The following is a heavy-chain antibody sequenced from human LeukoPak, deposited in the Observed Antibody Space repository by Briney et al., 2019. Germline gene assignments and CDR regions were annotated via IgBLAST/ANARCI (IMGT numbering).Heavy chain of an antibody. J-gene: IGHJ3*02. CDR1: GFTFDNYA. Sequence: GGSLRLSCAASGFTFDNYAINWVRQAPGKGLEWVSAITGSGGSTYYADSVKGRFTISRDNSKNTLYLQMNSLRAEDTAVYYCAKGRRDGYNSGPRGDIWGQGTMVTVSS. V-gene: IGHV3-23*01. D-gene: IGHD5-24*01. CDR3: AKGRRDGYNSGPRGDI. CDR2: ITGSGGST.